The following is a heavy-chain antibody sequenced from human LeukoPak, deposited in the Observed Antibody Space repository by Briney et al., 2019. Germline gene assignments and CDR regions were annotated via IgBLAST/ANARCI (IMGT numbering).Heavy chain of an antibody. D-gene: IGHD4-23*01. CDR3: AKVELQVVTRLGFDY. CDR1: GFTFSSYA. Sequence: GGSLRLSCAASGFTFSSYAMSWVRQAPGKGLEWVSAISGSGGSTYYADSVKGRFTISRDNSKNTLYLQMNSLRAEDTAVYYCAKVELQVVTRLGFDYWGQGTLVTVSS. V-gene: IGHV3-23*01. J-gene: IGHJ4*02. CDR2: ISGSGGST.